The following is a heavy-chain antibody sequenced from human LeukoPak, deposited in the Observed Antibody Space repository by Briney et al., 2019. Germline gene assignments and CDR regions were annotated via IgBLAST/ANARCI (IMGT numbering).Heavy chain of an antibody. CDR3: ARGEEHIFGPRAFDI. J-gene: IGHJ3*02. V-gene: IGHV1-69*13. D-gene: IGHD2-21*01. CDR2: IIPIFGTA. CDR1: GGTFSSYA. Sequence: SVKVSCKASGGTFSSYAISWVRQAPGQGLEWMGGIIPIFGTANYAQKFQGRVTITADESTSTAYMELSSLRSEDKAVYYCARGEEHIFGPRAFDIWGQGTMVTVSS.